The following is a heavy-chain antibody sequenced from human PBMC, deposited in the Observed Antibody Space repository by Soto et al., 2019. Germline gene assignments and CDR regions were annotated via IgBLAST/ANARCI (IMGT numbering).Heavy chain of an antibody. CDR1: GYTFTGYY. CDR3: ARDLGDIVLIRDGGYYYYGMDV. Sequence: ASVKVSCKASGYTFTGYYMHWVRQAPGQALAWMGWINPNSGGTNYAQKFQGWVTMTRDTSRSTAYMELSRLRSDDMAVYCCARDLGDIVLIRDGGYYYYGMDVWGQGTTVTVSS. J-gene: IGHJ6*02. D-gene: IGHD2-8*01. CDR2: INPNSGGT. V-gene: IGHV1-2*04.